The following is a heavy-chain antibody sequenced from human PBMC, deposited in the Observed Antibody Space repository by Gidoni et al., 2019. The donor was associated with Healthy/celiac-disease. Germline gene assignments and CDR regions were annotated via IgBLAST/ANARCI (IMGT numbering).Heavy chain of an antibody. V-gene: IGHV4-61*02. Sequence: QVQLQESGPGLVKPSQTLSLTCPVSGGPISSGSYYWSWIRQPAGKGLEWIGRIYTSGSTNYNPSLKSRVTISVDTSKNQFSLKLSSVTAADTAVYYCARDLSGPGHCWGQGTLVTVSS. CDR2: IYTSGST. CDR3: ARDLSGPGHC. CDR1: GGPISSGSYY. J-gene: IGHJ4*02.